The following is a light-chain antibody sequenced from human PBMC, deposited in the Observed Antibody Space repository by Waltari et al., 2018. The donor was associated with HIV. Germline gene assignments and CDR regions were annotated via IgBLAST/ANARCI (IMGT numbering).Light chain of an antibody. CDR3: MQSAQFPLT. CDR1: ETLLQSDGTTY. CDR2: EVS. Sequence: EIVMTQTPPFLSVAPGQAASISCKSSETLLQSDGTTYFYWYVKKTGQHPQLLLYEVSNRFTGVPDRFSGSGSGTDFTLILSRVEAEDVGVYYCMQSAQFPLTFGGGTKVEIK. J-gene: IGKJ4*01. V-gene: IGKV2D-29*01.